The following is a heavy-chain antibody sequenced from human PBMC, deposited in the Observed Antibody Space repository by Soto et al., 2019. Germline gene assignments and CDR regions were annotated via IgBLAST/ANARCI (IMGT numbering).Heavy chain of an antibody. CDR1: GFTFSSYA. V-gene: IGHV3-9*01. CDR2: ISWNSGSI. CDR3: AKDMVSPWGGFYFDY. Sequence: PGGSLRLSCAASGFTFSSYAMHWVRQAPGKGLEWVSGISWNSGSIGYADSVKGRFTISRDNAKNSLYLQMNSLRAEDTALYYCAKDMVSPWGGFYFDYWGQGTLVTVSS. D-gene: IGHD3-16*01. J-gene: IGHJ4*02.